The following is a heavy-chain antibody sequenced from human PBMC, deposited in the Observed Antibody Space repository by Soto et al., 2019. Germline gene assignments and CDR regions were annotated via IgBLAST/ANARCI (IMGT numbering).Heavy chain of an antibody. Sequence: QVQLVQSGAEVKKPGASVKVSCKTSGYSFTSDDINWVRQATGQGLEWMGWMNPNSGNTGYAQKFKHRDTMTSNTSRRTAYMELSSLTSEDAAVYYCARVRRRWFFDLWGRGTLVTVSS. CDR2: MNPNSGNT. CDR3: ARVRRRWFFDL. CDR1: GYSFTSDD. J-gene: IGHJ2*01. V-gene: IGHV1-8*01.